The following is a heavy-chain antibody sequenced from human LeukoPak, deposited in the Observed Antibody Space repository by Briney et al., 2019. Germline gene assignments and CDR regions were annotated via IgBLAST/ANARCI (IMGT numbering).Heavy chain of an antibody. CDR1: GFTFRTSW. V-gene: IGHV3-74*01. CDR2: IKNDGITT. Sequence: GGSLRLSCAASGFTFRTSWMHWVRQAPGKGLVWVPLIKNDGITTTYADSVKGRFTISRDNAMNTVFLQMNSLRAEDTAVYYCVRDVGYSAYDWGQGTLVTVSS. J-gene: IGHJ4*02. CDR3: VRDVGYSAYD. D-gene: IGHD5-12*01.